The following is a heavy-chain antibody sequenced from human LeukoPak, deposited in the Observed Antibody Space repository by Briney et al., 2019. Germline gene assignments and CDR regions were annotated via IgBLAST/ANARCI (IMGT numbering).Heavy chain of an antibody. V-gene: IGHV1-2*02. CDR3: ARGGVVVVAATSY. CDR2: INPNSGGT. D-gene: IGHD2-15*01. J-gene: IGHJ4*02. CDR1: GYTFTGYY. Sequence: ASVKVSCKASGYTFTGYYMHWVRQAPGQGLEWIGWINPNSGGTNYAQKFQGRVTMTRDTSISTAYMELSRLRSDDTAVYYCARGGVVVVAATSYWGQGTLVTVSS.